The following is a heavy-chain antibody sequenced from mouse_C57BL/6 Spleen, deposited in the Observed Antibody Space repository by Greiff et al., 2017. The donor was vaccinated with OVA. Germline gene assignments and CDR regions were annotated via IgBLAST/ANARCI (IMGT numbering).Heavy chain of an antibody. Sequence: VQRVESGPELVKPGASVKLSCKASGYTFTSYDINWVKQRPGQGLEWIGWIYPRDGSTKYNEKFKGKATLTVDTSSSTAYMELHSLTSEDSAVYFCARERVDGYYAYFDYWGQGTTLTVSS. J-gene: IGHJ2*01. CDR3: ARERVDGYYAYFDY. CDR2: IYPRDGST. CDR1: GYTFTSYD. D-gene: IGHD2-3*01. V-gene: IGHV1-85*01.